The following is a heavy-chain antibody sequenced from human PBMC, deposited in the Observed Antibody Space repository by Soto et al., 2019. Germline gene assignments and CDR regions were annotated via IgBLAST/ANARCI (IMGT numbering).Heavy chain of an antibody. CDR3: ARSALRLGVLSLPPVVCDH. V-gene: IGHV4-31*03. Sequence: QVHLQESGPGLVKPSQTLSLTCTVSGGSINNDGYYWTWIRQYPGKGLQWIGYIYNSGTTYSNPSLKSRVFISVDTSKKTFSLRLTSVTAADTAVYFCARSALRLGVLSLPPVVCDHWGQGAQVTVSS. D-gene: IGHD3-16*02. J-gene: IGHJ4*02. CDR2: IYNSGTT. CDR1: GGSINNDGYY.